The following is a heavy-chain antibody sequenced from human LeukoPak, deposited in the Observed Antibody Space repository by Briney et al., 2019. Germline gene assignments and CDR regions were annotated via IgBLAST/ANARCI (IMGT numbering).Heavy chain of an antibody. V-gene: IGHV3-21*01. CDR2: ITSSSSYI. J-gene: IGHJ6*03. Sequence: GSLRLSCAASGFTFSSYNMNWVRQAPGKGLEWVSSITSSSSYIYYADSAKGRFTISRDNAKNSLFLQMNSLTAEDTAVYYCARDPYSGGYWNYYYYYMDVWGKGTTVTIS. CDR3: ARDPYSGGYWNYYYYYMDV. D-gene: IGHD1-26*01. CDR1: GFTFSSYN.